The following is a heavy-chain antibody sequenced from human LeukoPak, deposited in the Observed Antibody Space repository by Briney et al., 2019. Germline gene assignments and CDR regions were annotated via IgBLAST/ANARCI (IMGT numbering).Heavy chain of an antibody. CDR2: TFYRSKWYN. J-gene: IGHJ4*01. CDR1: GDSVSSNSGV. V-gene: IGHV6-1*01. CDR3: AGEAAAGWVDY. Sequence: SQTLSLTCAISGDSVSSNSGVWTWIRQSPSRGFEWLGRTFYRSKWYNHYAVSVKSRITINPDTSKNQFSLQLNSVTPEDTAVYYCAGEAAAGWVDYWGHGTLVTVSS. D-gene: IGHD6-13*01.